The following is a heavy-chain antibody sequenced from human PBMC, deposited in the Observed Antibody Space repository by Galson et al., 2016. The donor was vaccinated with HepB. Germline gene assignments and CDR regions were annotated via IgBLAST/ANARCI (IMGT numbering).Heavy chain of an antibody. CDR3: ARLYYFDSSDYPKLDY. V-gene: IGHV3-23*01. D-gene: IGHD3-22*01. J-gene: IGHJ4*02. Sequence: SLRLSCAASGLTFSTFDMSWVRQAPGKGLEWVSMIRGSDDRTYHADSVKGRFTTSRDRSNNRLFLQMNSLSAEDTAVYFCARLYYFDSSDYPKLDYWGQGTLVTVSS. CDR1: GLTFSTFD. CDR2: IRGSDDRT.